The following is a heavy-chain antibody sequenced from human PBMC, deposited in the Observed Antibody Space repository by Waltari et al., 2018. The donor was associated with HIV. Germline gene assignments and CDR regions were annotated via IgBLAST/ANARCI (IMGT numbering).Heavy chain of an antibody. CDR2: IKSKPDGGTT. CDR1: GFAVSNAW. D-gene: IGHD3-10*01. V-gene: IGHV3-15*01. J-gene: IGHJ5*02. CDR3: TTDHTRVRGVIWFDP. Sequence: EVQLVESGGGLVKPGGSLRLSCAASGFAVSNAWMSWVRQAPVKGLEWVGRIKSKPDGGTTDYAAPVKGRFTISRDDSKNTLYLQMNSLKTEDTAVYYCTTDHTRVRGVIWFDPWGQGTLVTVSS.